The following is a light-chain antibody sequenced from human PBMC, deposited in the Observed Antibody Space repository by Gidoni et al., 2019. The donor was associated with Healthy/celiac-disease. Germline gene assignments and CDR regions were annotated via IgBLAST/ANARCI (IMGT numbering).Light chain of an antibody. CDR2: DDS. J-gene: IGLJ2*01. Sequence: SYVLTQPPSVSVAPGHTARITCAGNNLGSNSVHWYQQRPGQAPVLVVYDDSHRPSGIPVRCSGSNSGNTATLTISRVEAGDEADYYCQVWDSSSDHPVFGGGTKLTVL. CDR1: NLGSNS. CDR3: QVWDSSSDHPV. V-gene: IGLV3-21*02.